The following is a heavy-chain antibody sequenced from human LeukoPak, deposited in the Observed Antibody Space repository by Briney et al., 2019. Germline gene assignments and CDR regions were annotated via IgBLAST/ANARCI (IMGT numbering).Heavy chain of an antibody. J-gene: IGHJ3*02. V-gene: IGHV3-9*01. CDR2: ISWNSGSI. Sequence: GRSLRLSCAASGFTFDDYAMHWVRQAPGKGLEWVSGISWNSGSIGYADSVKGRFTISRDNAKNSLYLQMNSPRAEDTAVYYCARDRWYSGSYLTAFDIWGQGTMVTVSS. D-gene: IGHD1-26*01. CDR1: GFTFDDYA. CDR3: ARDRWYSGSYLTAFDI.